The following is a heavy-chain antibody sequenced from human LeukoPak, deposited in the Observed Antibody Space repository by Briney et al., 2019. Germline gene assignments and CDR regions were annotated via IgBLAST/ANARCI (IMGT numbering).Heavy chain of an antibody. D-gene: IGHD3-22*01. V-gene: IGHV4-30-2*01. CDR1: GGSISSGGYS. CDR3: AREAQQYYDSSGYL. Sequence: PSETLSLTCAVSGGSISSGGYSWSWIRQPPGKGLEWIGYIYHSGSTYYNPSLKRRVTISVDRSKNQFSLKLSSVTAADTAVYYCAREAQQYYDSSGYLWGRGTLVTVSS. J-gene: IGHJ2*01. CDR2: IYHSGST.